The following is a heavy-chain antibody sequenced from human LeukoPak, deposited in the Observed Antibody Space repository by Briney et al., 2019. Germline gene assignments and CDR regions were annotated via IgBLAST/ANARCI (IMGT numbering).Heavy chain of an antibody. CDR3: ARAGLCSTSCYMDY. V-gene: IGHV4-59*01. D-gene: IGHD2-2*02. Sequence: SETLSLTCTVSGVSINNYCWSWIRQPPGKGLEWIGYVYYSGSTNYNPSLMRRVTISVDTSKNQFSLKLRSMTAADTAVYYCARAGLCSTSCYMDYWGQGNLVTVSS. CDR2: VYYSGST. J-gene: IGHJ4*02. CDR1: GVSINNYC.